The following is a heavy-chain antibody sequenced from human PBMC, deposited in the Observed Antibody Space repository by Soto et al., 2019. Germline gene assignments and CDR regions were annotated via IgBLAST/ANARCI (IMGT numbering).Heavy chain of an antibody. D-gene: IGHD3-3*01. CDR3: ARGISFTIFVVVTSISRFDP. Sequence: SETLSLTCAVYGGSFSGYYWSWIRQPPGKGLEWIGEINRSGSTNYNPSLKSRVTISVDTSKNQFSLELSSVTAADTAVYYCARGISFTIFVVVTSISRFDPWGQGTLVTVSS. CDR2: INRSGST. CDR1: GGSFSGYY. V-gene: IGHV4-34*01. J-gene: IGHJ5*02.